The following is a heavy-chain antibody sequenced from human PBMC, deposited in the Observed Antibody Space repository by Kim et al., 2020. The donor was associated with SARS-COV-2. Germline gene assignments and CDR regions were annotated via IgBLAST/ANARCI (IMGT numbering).Heavy chain of an antibody. Sequence: YNPSLKSRVTKSVEPTKNQSTLKLSSVTAADTAVYYCARVVVGATGCFDPWGKGTLVTVSS. V-gene: IGHV4-31*02. CDR3: ARVVVGATGCFDP. D-gene: IGHD2-15*01. J-gene: IGHJ5*02.